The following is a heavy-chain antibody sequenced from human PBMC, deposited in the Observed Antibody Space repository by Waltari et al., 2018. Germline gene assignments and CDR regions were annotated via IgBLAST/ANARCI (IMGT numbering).Heavy chain of an antibody. V-gene: IGHV3-11*04. CDR2: ISSSGSTI. CDR1: GFTFCDYY. J-gene: IGHJ4*02. D-gene: IGHD6-19*01. CDR3: ARDPPSIAVAGTPPDY. Sequence: QVQLVESGGGLVKPGGSLSLSCAASGFTFCDYYMSWIRQAPGKGLEWVSYISSSGSTIYYADSVKGRFTISRDNAKNSLYLQMNSLRAEDTAVYYCARDPPSIAVAGTPPDYWGQGTLVTVSS.